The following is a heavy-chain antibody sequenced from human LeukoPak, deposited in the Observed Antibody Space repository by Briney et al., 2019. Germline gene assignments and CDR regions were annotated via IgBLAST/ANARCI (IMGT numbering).Heavy chain of an antibody. CDR2: IIPIFGTA. V-gene: IGHV1-69*06. J-gene: IGHJ6*03. D-gene: IGHD3-22*01. CDR1: GGTFSSYA. Sequence: SVKVSCKASGGTFSSYAISWVRQAPGQGLEWMGGIIPIFGTANYAQKFQGRVTITADKSTSTAYMELSSLRSEDTAVYYCARVVVVKVGWYYYMDVWGKGTTVTVSS. CDR3: ARVVVVKVGWYYYMDV.